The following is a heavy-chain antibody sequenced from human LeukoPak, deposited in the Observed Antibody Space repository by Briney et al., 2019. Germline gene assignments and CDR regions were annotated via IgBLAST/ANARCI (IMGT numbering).Heavy chain of an antibody. V-gene: IGHV3-33*01. CDR1: GFTFSSYG. D-gene: IGHD6-19*01. CDR3: AREKYSRGWNVLQH. CDR2: IWYDGSNK. J-gene: IGHJ1*01. Sequence: GRSLRLSCAASGFTFSSYGMHWVRQAPGKGLEWVAVIWYDGSNKYYADSVKGRFTISRDNSKNTLYLQMNSLRAEDTAVYYCAREKYSRGWNVLQHWGQGPLVTVSS.